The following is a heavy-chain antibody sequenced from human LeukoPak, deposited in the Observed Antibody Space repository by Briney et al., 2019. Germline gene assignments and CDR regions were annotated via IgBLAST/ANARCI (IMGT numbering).Heavy chain of an antibody. CDR2: INPSGGST. V-gene: IGHV1-46*01. J-gene: IGHJ5*02. CDR1: GYTFISYY. Sequence: GASVKVSCKASGYTFISYYMHWVRQAPGQGLEWMGIINPSGGSTSYAQKFQGRVTMTRDTSTSTVYMELSSLRSEDTAVYYCARGIWSGYLYSNWFDPWGQGTLVTVSS. CDR3: ARGIWSGYLYSNWFDP. D-gene: IGHD3-3*01.